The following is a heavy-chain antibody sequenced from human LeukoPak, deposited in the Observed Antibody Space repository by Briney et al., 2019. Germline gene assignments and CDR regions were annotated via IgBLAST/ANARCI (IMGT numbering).Heavy chain of an antibody. V-gene: IGHV3-66*01. J-gene: IGHJ4*02. D-gene: IGHD3-10*01. CDR1: GFTVSSNY. CDR2: IYSGGST. Sequence: GGSLRLSCAASGFTVSSNYMSWVRQAPGKGLEWVSVIYSGGSTYYADSVKGRFTISRDNSKNTLYLQMNSLRAEDTAVYYCARGVIEAGARYGSGSYYSDYWGQGTLVTVSS. CDR3: ARGVIEAGARYGSGSYYSDY.